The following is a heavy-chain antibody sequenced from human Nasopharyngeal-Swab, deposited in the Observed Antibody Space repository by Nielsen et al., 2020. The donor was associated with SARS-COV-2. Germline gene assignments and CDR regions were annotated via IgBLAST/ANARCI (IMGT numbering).Heavy chain of an antibody. CDR1: GYTFTGYY. CDR2: INPNSGGT. Sequence: ASVKVSCKASGYTFTGYYMHWVRQAPGRGLEWMGWINPNSGGTNYAQKFQGRVTMTRDTSISTAYMELSRLRSDDTAVYYCARAGYCSSTSCYPYWGQGTLVTVSS. CDR3: ARAGYCSSTSCYPY. J-gene: IGHJ4*02. D-gene: IGHD2-2*01. V-gene: IGHV1-2*02.